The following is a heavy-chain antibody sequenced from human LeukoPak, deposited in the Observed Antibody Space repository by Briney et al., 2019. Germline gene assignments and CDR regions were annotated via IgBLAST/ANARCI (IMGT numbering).Heavy chain of an antibody. CDR3: ARDPHHYDFWSGHYYYYMDV. CDR1: GGSISSSNYY. J-gene: IGHJ6*03. CDR2: IYYSGST. Sequence: MPSETLSLTCTVSGGSISSSNYYWSWIRQPPGKGLEWIGYIYYSGSTNYNPSLKSRVTISVDTSKNQFSLKLSSVTAADTAVYYCARDPHHYDFWSGHYYYYMDVWGKGTTVTVSS. V-gene: IGHV4-61*01. D-gene: IGHD3-3*01.